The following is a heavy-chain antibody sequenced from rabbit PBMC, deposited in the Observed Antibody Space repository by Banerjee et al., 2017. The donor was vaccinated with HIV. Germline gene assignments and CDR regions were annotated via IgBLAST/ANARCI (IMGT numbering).Heavy chain of an antibody. J-gene: IGHJ6*01. CDR3: ARDAGTSFSTYGMDL. V-gene: IGHV1S45*01. D-gene: IGHD8-1*01. CDR1: GFSLSSSYW. Sequence: QEQLEESGGDLVKPEGSMTLTCTASGFSLSSSYWICWVRQAPGKGLEWIGCIFGGGSEYPYYASWAKGRFTISKTSSTTVTLQMTSLTAADTATYFCARDAGTSFSTYGMDLWGPGPLVTVS. CDR2: IFGGGSEYP.